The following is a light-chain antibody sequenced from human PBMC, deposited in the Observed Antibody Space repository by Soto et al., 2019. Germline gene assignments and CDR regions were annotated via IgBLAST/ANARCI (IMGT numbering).Light chain of an antibody. CDR2: GAS. V-gene: IGKV3-20*01. CDR1: QSVSSSY. Sequence: TVLTLSAGTLLLSTGVRATLSVMTSQSVSSSYLAWYQQKPGQAPRLLIYGASSRATGIPDRFSGSGSGTDFTLTISRLEPEDFAVYYCQQYGSSLLTFGGGTKVDIK. J-gene: IGKJ4*01. CDR3: QQYGSSLLT.